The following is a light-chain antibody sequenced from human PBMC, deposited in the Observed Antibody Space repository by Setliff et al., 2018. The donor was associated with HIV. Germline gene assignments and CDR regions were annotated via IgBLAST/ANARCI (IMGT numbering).Light chain of an antibody. Sequence: QSVLTQPRSVSGSPGQSVTISCTGTSSDIGAYYYVSWYRHSPGKAPKLMIYQASRRPSGVSNRFSASKSGNTASLTISGLQAEDEADYYCCSNTGSNTYVFGTGTK. J-gene: IGLJ1*01. V-gene: IGLV2-11*01. CDR3: CSNTGSNTYV. CDR1: SSDIGAYYY. CDR2: QAS.